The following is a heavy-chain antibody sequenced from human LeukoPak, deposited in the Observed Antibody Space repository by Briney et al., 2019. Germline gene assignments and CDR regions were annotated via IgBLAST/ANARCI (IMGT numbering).Heavy chain of an antibody. CDR2: MYYSGST. V-gene: IGHV4-59*01. CDR3: ARSLLSGSYQVFDY. J-gene: IGHJ4*02. D-gene: IGHD1-26*01. CDR1: GGSISSYY. Sequence: SETLSLTCTVSGGSISSYYWSWIRQPPGKGLEWIGYMYYSGSTNYNPSLKSRVTISVDTSKNQFSLKLSSVTAADTAVYYCARSLLSGSYQVFDYWGQGTLVTVSS.